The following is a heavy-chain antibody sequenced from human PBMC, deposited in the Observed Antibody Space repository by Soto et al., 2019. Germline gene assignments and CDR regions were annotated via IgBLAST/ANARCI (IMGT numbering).Heavy chain of an antibody. Sequence: SVKVSCKDSGVLFSSFAISWVRQAPGRGLEWMGGIIPVFGTTNYAQKFQGRVTITADESTNTAYMELSSLTSDDTAMYYCARGGGPYVWFNEFWGQGTQVTVSS. CDR1: GVLFSSFA. CDR2: IIPVFGTT. D-gene: IGHD3-16*01. V-gene: IGHV1-69*13. CDR3: ARGGGPYVWFNEF. J-gene: IGHJ4*02.